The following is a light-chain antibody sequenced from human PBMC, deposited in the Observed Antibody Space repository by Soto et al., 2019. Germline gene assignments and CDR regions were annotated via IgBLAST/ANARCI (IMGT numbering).Light chain of an antibody. V-gene: IGLV1-44*01. Sequence: QSVLTQPLSVSASPGQRVTISCSGGSSNIGSNTVAWYQHLPGTAPPRLIFTAGQRPSGVPGRFSGSKSGTSPSLAISGLQSEDEGDYYCSAWDNSLNGYVFGPGTKVTVL. CDR3: SAWDNSLNGYV. J-gene: IGLJ1*01. CDR2: TAG. CDR1: SSNIGSNT.